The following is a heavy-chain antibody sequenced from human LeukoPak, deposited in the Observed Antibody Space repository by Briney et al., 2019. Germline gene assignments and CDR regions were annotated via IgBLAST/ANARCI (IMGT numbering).Heavy chain of an antibody. CDR3: ARDRGSVDV. Sequence: SETLSLTCTVSGGSISGYYWTWIRQPAGQGLEWIGRIFTNGGTTYNPSLKSRVTVSLDTSKNQFSLKLTSVTAADTAVYYCARDRGSVDVWGKGTTVTVSS. CDR2: IFTNGGT. D-gene: IGHD3-10*01. CDR1: GGSISGYY. J-gene: IGHJ6*04. V-gene: IGHV4-4*07.